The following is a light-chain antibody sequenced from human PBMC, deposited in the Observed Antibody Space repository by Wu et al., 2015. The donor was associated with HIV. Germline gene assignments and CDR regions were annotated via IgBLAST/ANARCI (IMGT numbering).Light chain of an antibody. V-gene: IGKV1-39*01. CDR2: AAS. CDR1: QSISNY. J-gene: IGKJ2*01. Sequence: DIQMTQSPSSLSASLGDRVTITCRASQSISNYLNWYQQRPRKAPKLLIYAASNLQSGVPSRFSGSGSGTDFTLTISSLQPEDFATYYCQQSYSTPYNFGQGTKLEI. CDR3: QQSYSTPYN.